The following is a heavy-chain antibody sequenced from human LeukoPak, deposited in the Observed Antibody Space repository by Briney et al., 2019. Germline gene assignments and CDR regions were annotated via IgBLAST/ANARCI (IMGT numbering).Heavy chain of an antibody. D-gene: IGHD2-2*01. CDR1: GYTFTSCA. J-gene: IGHJ4*02. CDR2: INTNTGNP. V-gene: IGHV7-4-1*02. CDR3: ARQGAGYCSSTSCYGVDY. Sequence: GASVKVSCRASGYTFTSCAMNWVRQAPGQGLEWMGWINTNTGNPTYAQGFTGRFVFSLDTSVSTAYLQISSLKAEDTAVYYCARQGAGYCSSTSCYGVDYWGQGTLVTVSS.